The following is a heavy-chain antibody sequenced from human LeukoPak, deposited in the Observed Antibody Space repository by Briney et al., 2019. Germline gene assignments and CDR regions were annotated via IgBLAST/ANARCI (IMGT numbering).Heavy chain of an antibody. J-gene: IGHJ4*02. Sequence: TSVKVSCKASGYTFTSYDINWVRQATGQGLEWMGWMNPNSGNTGYAQKFQGRVTMTRNTSISTAYMELSSLRSEDTAVYYCARGPPMVRGVIAHWGQGTLVTVSS. CDR2: MNPNSGNT. D-gene: IGHD3-10*01. CDR3: ARGPPMVRGVIAH. V-gene: IGHV1-8*01. CDR1: GYTFTSYD.